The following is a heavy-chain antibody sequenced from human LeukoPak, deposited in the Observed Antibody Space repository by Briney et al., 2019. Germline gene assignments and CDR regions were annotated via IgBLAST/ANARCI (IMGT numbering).Heavy chain of an antibody. J-gene: IGHJ6*03. CDR2: IYYSGST. Sequence: KPSETLSLTCTVSGGSISSSSYYWGWIRQPPGKGLEWIGSIYYSGSTNYNPSLKSRVTISVDTSKNQFSLKLSSVTAADTAVYYCARGRIVYYYMDVWGKGTTVTISS. V-gene: IGHV4-39*07. D-gene: IGHD2/OR15-2a*01. CDR1: GGSISSSSYY. CDR3: ARGRIVYYYMDV.